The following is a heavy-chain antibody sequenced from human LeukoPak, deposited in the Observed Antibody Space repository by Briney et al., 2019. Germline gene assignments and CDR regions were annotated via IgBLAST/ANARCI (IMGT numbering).Heavy chain of an antibody. CDR3: ARKGSDTWLTFWFDS. V-gene: IGHV4-4*02. Sequence: SSGTLSLTCAVSGGSIRSNNWWSWVRQAPGRGLEWIGEIFHSGSTNYNAALKSRVTISLDESNNRFSLEVTSVTAADTGVYYCARKGSDTWLTFWFDSWGQGTLVTVPS. CDR2: IFHSGST. CDR1: GGSIRSNNW. D-gene: IGHD1-26*01. J-gene: IGHJ5*01.